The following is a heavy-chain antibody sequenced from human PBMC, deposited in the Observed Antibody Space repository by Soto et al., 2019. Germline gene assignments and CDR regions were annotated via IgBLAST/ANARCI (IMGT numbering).Heavy chain of an antibody. V-gene: IGHV3-21*01. CDR3: ARDQPGYSYGYGLGY. J-gene: IGHJ4*02. CDR1: GFTFSSYS. D-gene: IGHD5-18*01. CDR2: ISSSSRYI. Sequence: EVQLVESGGGLVKPGGSLRLSCAASGFTFSSYSMNWVRQAPGKGLEWVSSISSSSRYIYYADSVKGRFTIPRDNAQNSMYLQMNSLRAEDTAVYYCARDQPGYSYGYGLGYWGQGTLVTVSS.